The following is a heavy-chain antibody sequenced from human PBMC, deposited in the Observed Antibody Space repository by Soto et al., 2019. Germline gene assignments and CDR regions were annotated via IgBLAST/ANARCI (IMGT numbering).Heavy chain of an antibody. CDR2: ISGSVGST. Sequence: GGSLRLSCAASGFTFSSYAMSWVRQAPGKGLEWVSAISGSVGSTYYADSVKGRFTISRDNSKNTLYLQMNSLRAEDTAVYYCAKEVRHHSDLKRDDAFDIWGQGTMVTVSS. J-gene: IGHJ3*02. CDR3: AKEVRHHSDLKRDDAFDI. D-gene: IGHD3-3*01. V-gene: IGHV3-23*01. CDR1: GFTFSSYA.